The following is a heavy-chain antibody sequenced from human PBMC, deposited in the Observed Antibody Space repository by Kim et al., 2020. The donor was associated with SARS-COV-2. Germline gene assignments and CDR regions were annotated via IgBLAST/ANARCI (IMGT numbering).Heavy chain of an antibody. D-gene: IGHD6-19*01. CDR3: ARARAVAGPYYYYYYGMDV. Sequence: ASVKVSCKASGYTFTSYYMHWVRQAPGQGLEWMGIINPSGGSTSYAQKFQGRVTMTRDTSTSTVYMELSSLRSEDTAVYYCARARAVAGPYYYYYYGMDVWGQGTTVTVSS. V-gene: IGHV1-46*01. CDR2: INPSGGST. CDR1: GYTFTSYY. J-gene: IGHJ6*02.